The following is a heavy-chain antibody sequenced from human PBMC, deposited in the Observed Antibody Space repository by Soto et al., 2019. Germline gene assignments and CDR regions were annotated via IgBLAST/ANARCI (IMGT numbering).Heavy chain of an antibody. CDR2: IYWDDDK. J-gene: IGHJ4*02. CDR1: GFSLTTSGVG. V-gene: IGHV2-5*02. CDR3: AHHPYFGLGSYSFDY. Sequence: QITLKESGPTLVRPTQTLTLTCTFSGFSLTTSGVGVGWIRQPPGKALEWLAVIYWDDDKRYSSSLKSRLTITKDTSKIQVVLTMTNMDPVDTATYDCAHHPYFGLGSYSFDYWGQGTLVTVSS. D-gene: IGHD3-10*01.